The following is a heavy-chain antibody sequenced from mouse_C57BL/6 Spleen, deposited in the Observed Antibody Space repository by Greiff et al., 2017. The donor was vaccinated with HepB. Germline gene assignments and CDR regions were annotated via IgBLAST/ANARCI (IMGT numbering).Heavy chain of an antibody. V-gene: IGHV1-50*01. CDR2: IDPSDSYT. J-gene: IGHJ3*01. Sequence: VQLQQPGAELVKPGASVKLSCKASGYTFTSYWMQWVKQRPGQGLEWIGEIDPSDSYTNYNQKFKGKATLTVDTSSSTAYMQRSSLTSEDSAVYYCARSNYYVAYWGQGTLVTVSA. D-gene: IGHD2-5*01. CDR1: GYTFTSYW. CDR3: ARSNYYVAY.